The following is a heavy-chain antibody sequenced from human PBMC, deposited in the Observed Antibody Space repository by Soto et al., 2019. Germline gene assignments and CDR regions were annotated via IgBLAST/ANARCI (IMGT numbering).Heavy chain of an antibody. CDR3: ARDRYCSGGSCYSYYYYMDV. CDR2: IKQDGSEK. J-gene: IGHJ6*03. D-gene: IGHD2-15*01. Sequence: GGSLRLSCAASGFTFSSYWMSWVRQAPGKGLEWVANIKQDGSEKYYVDSVKGRFTISRDNAKNSLYLQMNSLRAEDTAVYYCARDRYCSGGSCYSYYYYMDVWGKGTTVTVSS. V-gene: IGHV3-7*01. CDR1: GFTFSSYW.